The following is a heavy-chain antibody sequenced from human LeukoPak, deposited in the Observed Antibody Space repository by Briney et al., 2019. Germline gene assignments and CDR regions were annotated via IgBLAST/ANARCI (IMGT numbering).Heavy chain of an antibody. D-gene: IGHD2-15*01. CDR3: ARGYCSGGSCYTHDYFDY. V-gene: IGHV1-2*04. CDR2: INPNSGGT. CDR1: GYTFTDYY. Sequence: ASVRVSCKASGYTFTDYYMHWVRQAPGQGLEWMGWINPNSGGTNYAQKFQGWVTMTRDTSISTAYMELSRLRSDDTAVYYCARGYCSGGSCYTHDYFDYWGQGTLVTVSS. J-gene: IGHJ4*02.